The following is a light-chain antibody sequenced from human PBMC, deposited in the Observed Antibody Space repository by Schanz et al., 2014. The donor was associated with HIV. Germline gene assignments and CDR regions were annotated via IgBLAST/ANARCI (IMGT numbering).Light chain of an antibody. CDR2: DVT. Sequence: QSALTQPASVSGSLGQSITISCTGTSGDVGRYDYVSWYQQHPGQAPKLLIYDVTYRPSGISNRFSGSKSGSTASLTVSGLQAEDEGDYYCCSYADSYTRNWVFGGGTKLTVL. CDR1: SGDVGRYDY. V-gene: IGLV2-14*03. J-gene: IGLJ3*02. CDR3: CSYADSYTRNWV.